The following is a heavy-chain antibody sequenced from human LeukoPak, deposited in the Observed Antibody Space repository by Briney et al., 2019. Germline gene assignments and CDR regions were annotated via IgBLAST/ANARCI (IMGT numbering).Heavy chain of an antibody. CDR2: ISSSGSTI. J-gene: IGHJ4*02. Sequence: QAGGSLRLSCAASGFTFSSYEMNWVRQAPGKGLEWVSYISSSGSTIYYADSVKGRFTISRDNAKNSLYLQMNSLRAEDTAVYYCARDLAVAGNDYWGQGTLVTVSS. CDR3: ARDLAVAGNDY. D-gene: IGHD6-19*01. CDR1: GFTFSSYE. V-gene: IGHV3-48*03.